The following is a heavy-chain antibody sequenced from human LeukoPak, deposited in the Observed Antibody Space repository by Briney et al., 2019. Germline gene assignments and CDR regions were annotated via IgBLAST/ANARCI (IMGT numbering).Heavy chain of an antibody. D-gene: IGHD5-24*01. CDR1: GGXISSSSYY. V-gene: IGHV4-39*01. Sequence: SETLSLTCTVSGGXISSSSYYWGWIRQSPGKGLEWIGSMYYRGSTYYNPSLKSRVTLSVDTPKNQFSLTLSSVTAADTAVYYCARHGRDGYNYGPVVYYWGQGTLVTVSS. CDR2: MYYRGST. CDR3: ARHGRDGYNYGPVVYY. J-gene: IGHJ4*02.